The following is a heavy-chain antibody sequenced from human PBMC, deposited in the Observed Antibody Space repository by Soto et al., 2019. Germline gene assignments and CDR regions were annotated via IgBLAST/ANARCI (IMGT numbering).Heavy chain of an antibody. V-gene: IGHV3-23*01. CDR1: GFTFSSYA. D-gene: IGHD6-13*01. CDR2: ISGSGGST. CDR3: AKGRRQQLAIFDY. J-gene: IGHJ4*02. Sequence: EVQLLESGGGLVQPGGSLRLSCAASGFTFSSYAMSWIRQAPGKGLEWVSAISGSGGSTYYADSVKGRFTISRDNSKNTLYLQMNSLRAEDTAVYYCAKGRRQQLAIFDYWGQGTLVTVSS.